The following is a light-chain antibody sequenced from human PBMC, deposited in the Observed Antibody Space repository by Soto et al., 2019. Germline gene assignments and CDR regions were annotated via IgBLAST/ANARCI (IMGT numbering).Light chain of an antibody. CDR3: CSYAGSYTYV. CDR2: DVS. V-gene: IGLV2-11*01. Sequence: HSVLTQPRSVSGSPGQSVTISCTGTSSDVGGYNYVSWYQQHPGKAPKLMIYDVSKRPSGVPDRFSGSKSGNTASLTISGLQAEDEADYYCCSYAGSYTYVFGTGTK. J-gene: IGLJ1*01. CDR1: SSDVGGYNY.